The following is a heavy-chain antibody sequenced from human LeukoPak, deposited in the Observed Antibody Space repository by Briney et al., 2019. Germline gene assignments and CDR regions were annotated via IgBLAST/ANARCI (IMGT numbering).Heavy chain of an antibody. CDR1: GFTVITND. J-gene: IGHJ4*02. Sequence: GGSLRLSCAASGFTVITNDMTWVRQARGKGLEWVSVIYSDGNTKYAESVQGRFTISRDNSKNTLYLEMNSLSPDDTAVYYCARGVEPLAANTLAYWGQGTLVTVSS. CDR3: ARGVEPLAANTLAY. D-gene: IGHD1-14*01. CDR2: IYSDGNT. V-gene: IGHV3-53*01.